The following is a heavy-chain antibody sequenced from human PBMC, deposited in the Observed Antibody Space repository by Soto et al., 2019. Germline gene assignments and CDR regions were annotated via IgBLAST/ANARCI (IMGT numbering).Heavy chain of an antibody. CDR2: IIPIFGTA. J-gene: IGHJ4*02. CDR3: AARELAVAGTIGYYFDY. V-gene: IGHV1-69*13. CDR1: GGTFSSYA. D-gene: IGHD6-19*01. Sequence: SVKVSCKASGGTFSSYAISWVRQAPGQGLEWMGGIIPIFGTANYAQKFQGRVTITADESTSTAYMELSSLRSEDTAVYYCAARELAVAGTIGYYFDYWGQGTLVTVSS.